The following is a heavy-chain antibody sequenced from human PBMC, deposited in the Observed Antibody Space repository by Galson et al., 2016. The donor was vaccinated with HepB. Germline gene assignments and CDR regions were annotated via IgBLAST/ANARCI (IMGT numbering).Heavy chain of an antibody. V-gene: IGHV4-31*03. D-gene: IGHD4-17*01. CDR1: GGSISSGDYY. CDR2: IYSSGYS. CDR3: ARDSPSGLRTFDV. J-gene: IGHJ3*01. Sequence: TLSLTCTVSGGSISSGDYYWTWIRQRPGKGLEWIGYIYSSGYSYSNPSLKSRLAISADTSKNQFSLKLNSVTAADTAVYYCARDSPSGLRTFDVWGQGRMVTVSS.